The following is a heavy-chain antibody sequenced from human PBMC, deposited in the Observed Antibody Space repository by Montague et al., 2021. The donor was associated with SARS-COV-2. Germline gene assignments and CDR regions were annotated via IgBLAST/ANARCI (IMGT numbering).Heavy chain of an antibody. J-gene: IGHJ4*02. D-gene: IGHD3-16*01. CDR3: ARSSILGAHRFDY. V-gene: IGHV4-4*03. CDR2: IYHSGNT. Sequence: PETLSLTCAVSGGSISSSNWWSWVRQPPGKGLEWIGEIYHSGNTNYNPSLQSRFTISVDKSKNQFSLRLSSVTAADTAVYYCARSSILGAHRFDYWGQGTLVTVSS. CDR1: GGSISSSNW.